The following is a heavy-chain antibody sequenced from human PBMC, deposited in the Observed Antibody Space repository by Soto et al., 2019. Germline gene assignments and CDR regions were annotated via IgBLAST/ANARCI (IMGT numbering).Heavy chain of an antibody. CDR1: GFTFSNYN. J-gene: IGHJ4*02. CDR2: ISGSSSYI. Sequence: EVQVVESGGGLVKPGGSLRLSCAASGFTFSNYNINWVRQAPGKGLEWVSSISGSSSYIYYADSVKGRFTISRDNVKNSVYLQMNSLRAEATAVYYCARGGYDPLTGLDYWGQGNRVTVSS. CDR3: ARGGYDPLTGLDY. D-gene: IGHD3-9*01. V-gene: IGHV3-21*01.